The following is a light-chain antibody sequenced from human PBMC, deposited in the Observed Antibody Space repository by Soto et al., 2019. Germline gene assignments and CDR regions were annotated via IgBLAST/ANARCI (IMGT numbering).Light chain of an antibody. Sequence: IQMTQYPSSLSASVGDSVTVTCRASQSINIYLNWYQHKPGKASTLLIYVASSLQSGVPALFPDGGSRTDLTHNISSLQPDDFATFYGPQSDKSPYHFGPGTKLDIK. J-gene: IGKJ2*01. CDR1: QSINIY. CDR2: VAS. CDR3: PQSDKSPYH. V-gene: IGKV1-39*01.